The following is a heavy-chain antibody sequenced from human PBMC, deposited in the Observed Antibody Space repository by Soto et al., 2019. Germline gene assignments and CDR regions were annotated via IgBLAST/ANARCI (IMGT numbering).Heavy chain of an antibody. Sequence: SETLSLTCTVSGGSISSGYYYWSWIRQPPGKGLEWIGYIYYSGSTYYNPSLKSRVTISVDTSKNQFSLKLSSVTAADTAVYYCARDLGGNFDYWGQGTLVTVSS. CDR1: GGSISSGYYY. D-gene: IGHD2-15*01. CDR2: IYYSGST. CDR3: ARDLGGNFDY. V-gene: IGHV4-30-4*01. J-gene: IGHJ4*02.